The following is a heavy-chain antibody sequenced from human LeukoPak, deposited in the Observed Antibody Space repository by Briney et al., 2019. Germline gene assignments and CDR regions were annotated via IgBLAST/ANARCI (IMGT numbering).Heavy chain of an antibody. J-gene: IGHJ6*04. CDR3: AKDTVSSGYSYYAMDV. D-gene: IGHD5-18*01. V-gene: IGHV3-43D*04. CDR1: GFTFSSYR. CDR2: VSWNGRST. Sequence: GGSLRLSCAASGFTFSSYRMNWVRQAPGKGLEWVSLVSWNGRSTSYADSVKGRFTISRDNSKNSLYLQMNSLRPEDTALYYCAKDTVSSGYSYYAMDVCGKGSTVTAPS.